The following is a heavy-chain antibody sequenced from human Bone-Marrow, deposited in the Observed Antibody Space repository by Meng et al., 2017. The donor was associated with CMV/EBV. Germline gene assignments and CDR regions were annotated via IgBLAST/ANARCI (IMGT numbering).Heavy chain of an antibody. J-gene: IGHJ4*02. CDR2: ITSSSSTT. Sequence: GGSLRLSCAVSGFTFSSYSMNWVRQAPGKGLEWVSYITSSSSTTYYADSVKGRFTISRDNPKNSLYLQMNSLRAEDTAVYYCARDLPHYSLDYWGQGTLVTVSS. CDR3: ARDLPHYSLDY. D-gene: IGHD4-11*01. V-gene: IGHV3-48*04. CDR1: GFTFSSYS.